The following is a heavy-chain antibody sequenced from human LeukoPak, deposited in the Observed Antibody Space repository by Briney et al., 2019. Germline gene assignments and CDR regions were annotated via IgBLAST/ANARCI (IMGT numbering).Heavy chain of an antibody. Sequence: AETLSLTCTVSGGSISSYYWSWIRQPAGKGLEWIGSIYYSGSTYYNPSLKSRVTISVDTSKNQCSLKLSSVAAADTAVYYGARGVIPAADYWGQGTLVTVSS. D-gene: IGHD2/OR15-2a*01. J-gene: IGHJ4*02. CDR3: ARGVIPAADY. CDR1: GGSISSYY. V-gene: IGHV4-59*04. CDR2: IYYSGST.